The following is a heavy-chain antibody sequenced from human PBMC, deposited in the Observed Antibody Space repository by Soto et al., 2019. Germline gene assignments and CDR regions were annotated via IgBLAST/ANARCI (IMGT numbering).Heavy chain of an antibody. Sequence: SQTLSLTCIISGDSVSSKSAAWHWIRQSPSRGLERLGRTYYRSKWSSNYAVSVKSRITINPDTSKNQFSLQLRSVTPDDTAMYYCARTGDYPVDYWGQGTLVTVSS. D-gene: IGHD7-27*01. J-gene: IGHJ4*02. CDR2: TYYRSKWSS. V-gene: IGHV6-1*01. CDR3: ARTGDYPVDY. CDR1: GDSVSSKSAA.